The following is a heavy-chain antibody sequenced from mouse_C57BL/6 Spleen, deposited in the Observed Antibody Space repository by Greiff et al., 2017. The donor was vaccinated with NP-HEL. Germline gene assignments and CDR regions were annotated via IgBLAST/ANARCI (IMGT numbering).Heavy chain of an antibody. CDR2: IDPEDGDT. J-gene: IGHJ4*01. CDR1: GFNIKDYY. Sequence: EVQLQQSGAELVRPGASVKLSCTASGFNIKDYYMHWVKQRPEQGLEWIGRIDPEDGDTEYAPKFQGKATMTADTSSNTAYLQLSSLTSEDTAVYYCTTSPMVTTDYAMDYWGQGTSVTVSS. V-gene: IGHV14-1*01. CDR3: TTSPMVTTDYAMDY. D-gene: IGHD2-2*01.